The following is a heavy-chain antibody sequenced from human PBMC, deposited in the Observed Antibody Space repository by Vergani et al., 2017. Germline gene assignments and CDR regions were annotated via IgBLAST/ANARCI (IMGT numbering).Heavy chain of an antibody. D-gene: IGHD6-13*01. CDR1: GFTFSSYA. CDR2: ISGSGGST. V-gene: IGHV3-23*01. CDR3: ARGLGSSSWLSLSDAFDI. Sequence: EVQLLESGGGLVQPGGSLRLSCAASGFTFSSYAMSWVRQAPGKGLEWVSAISGSGGSTYYADSVKGRFTISRDNAKNSLYLQMNSLSAEDTAVYYCARGLGSSSWLSLSDAFDIWGQGTMVTVSS. J-gene: IGHJ3*02.